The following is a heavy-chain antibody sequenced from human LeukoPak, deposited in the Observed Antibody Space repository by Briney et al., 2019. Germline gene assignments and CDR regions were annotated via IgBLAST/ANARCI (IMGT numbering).Heavy chain of an antibody. Sequence: SETLSLTCTASGVSISSYYWSWIRQPPGKGLKWIGYIYYSGSTNYNPSLKSRVNISVDTSKNQFSLKLSSVTAADTAVYYCASSIITGYYYYGMDVWGQGTTVTVSS. D-gene: IGHD3-10*01. CDR3: ASSIITGYYYYGMDV. J-gene: IGHJ6*02. CDR2: IYYSGST. V-gene: IGHV4-59*08. CDR1: GVSISSYY.